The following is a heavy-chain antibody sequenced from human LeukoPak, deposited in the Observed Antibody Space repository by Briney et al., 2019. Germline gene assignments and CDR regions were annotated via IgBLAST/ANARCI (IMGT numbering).Heavy chain of an antibody. CDR1: GFTFSSHV. CDR2: IYSGGRT. D-gene: IGHD7-27*01. CDR3: ARVTWGPTVPFDI. V-gene: IGHV3-53*01. Sequence: GGSLRLSCAASGFTFSSHVMHWVRQAPGKGLEWVSVIYSGGRTDYADSVKGRFTISRDDSKNTLSLQMNSLRAEDTAVYYCARVTWGPTVPFDIWGQGTMVTVSS. J-gene: IGHJ3*02.